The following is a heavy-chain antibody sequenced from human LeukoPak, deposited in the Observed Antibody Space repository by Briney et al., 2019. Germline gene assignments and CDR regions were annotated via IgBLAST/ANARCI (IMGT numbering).Heavy chain of an antibody. J-gene: IGHJ3*02. Sequence: SQTLSLTCTVSGGSISSGDYYWSWIRQPPGKGLEWIGYIYYSGSTYYNPSLKSRVTTSVDTSKNQFSLKLSSVTAADTAVYYCARGGTLYYYDSSGPYWGAFDIWGQGTMVTVSS. CDR2: IYYSGST. V-gene: IGHV4-30-4*01. CDR1: GGSISSGDYY. D-gene: IGHD3-22*01. CDR3: ARGGTLYYYDSSGPYWGAFDI.